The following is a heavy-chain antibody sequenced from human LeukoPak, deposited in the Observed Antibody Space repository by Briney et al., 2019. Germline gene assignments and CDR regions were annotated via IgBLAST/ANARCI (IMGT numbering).Heavy chain of an antibody. CDR2: ISAYNGNT. V-gene: IGHV1-18*04. CDR3: ARVSCSGGSCYGFFDR. J-gene: IGHJ5*02. D-gene: IGHD2-15*01. CDR1: GYTFTSYG. Sequence: GASVTVSCKASGYTFTSYGISWVRQAPGQGLEWMGWISAYNGNTNYAQKLQGRVTMTTDTSTSTAYMELRSLRSDDTAVYYCARVSCSGGSCYGFFDRWGQGTLVTVSS.